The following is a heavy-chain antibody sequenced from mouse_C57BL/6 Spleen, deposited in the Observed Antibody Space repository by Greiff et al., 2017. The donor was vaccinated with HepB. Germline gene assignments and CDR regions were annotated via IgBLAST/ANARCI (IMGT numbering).Heavy chain of an antibody. CDR2: ISNLAYSI. CDR1: GFTFSDYG. V-gene: IGHV5-15*04. CDR3: ARASVVDYAMDY. Sequence: EVKLVESGGGLVQPGGSLKLSCAASGFTFSDYGMAWVRQAPRKGPEWVAFISNLAYSIYYADTVTGRFTITRENAKNTLYLEMSSLRSEDTAMYYCARASVVDYAMDYWGQGTSVTVSS. D-gene: IGHD1-1*01. J-gene: IGHJ4*01.